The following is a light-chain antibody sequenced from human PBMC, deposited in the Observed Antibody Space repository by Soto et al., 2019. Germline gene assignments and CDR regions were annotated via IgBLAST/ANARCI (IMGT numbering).Light chain of an antibody. CDR2: GAS. V-gene: IGKV3-15*01. J-gene: IGKJ4*01. Sequence: EIVMTQSPATLSVSPGARAPLSCRASQSVSSNLAWYQQKPGQAPRLLIYGASTRATGIPARFSGSGSGTEFTLTISSLQSEDFAVYYCMQGSHWPLTFGGGTKVDIK. CDR3: MQGSHWPLT. CDR1: QSVSSN.